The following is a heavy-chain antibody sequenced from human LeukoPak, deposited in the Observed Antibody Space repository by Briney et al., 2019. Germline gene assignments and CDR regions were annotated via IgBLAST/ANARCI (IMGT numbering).Heavy chain of an antibody. CDR1: GGSFSGYY. CDR3: ARGRRGYSPALDY. J-gene: IGHJ4*02. CDR2: INHSGST. Sequence: PSETLSLTCAVYGGSFSGYYWSWIRQPPGKGLEWIGEINHSGSTNYNPSLKSRVTISVDTSKNQFSLKLSSVTAADTAVYYCARGRRGYSPALDYWGQGTLVTVSS. D-gene: IGHD5-18*01. V-gene: IGHV4-34*01.